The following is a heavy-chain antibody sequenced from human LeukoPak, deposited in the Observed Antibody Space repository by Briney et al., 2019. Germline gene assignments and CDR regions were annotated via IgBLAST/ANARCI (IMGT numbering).Heavy chain of an antibody. CDR2: ISSSGSTI. Sequence: GGSLRLSCAASGFTFSDYYMSWIRQAPGKGLEWVSYISSSGSTIYYADSVKGRFTISRDNAKNSLYLQMNSLRAEDTAVYYCARGGVVVPAATRWDWFDPWGQGTLVTVSS. CDR3: ARGGVVVPAATRWDWFDP. CDR1: GFTFSDYY. J-gene: IGHJ5*02. D-gene: IGHD2-2*01. V-gene: IGHV3-11*01.